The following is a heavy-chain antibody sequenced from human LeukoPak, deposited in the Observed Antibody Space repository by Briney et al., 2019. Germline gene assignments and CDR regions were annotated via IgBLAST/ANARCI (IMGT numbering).Heavy chain of an antibody. CDR2: ISSSGSSI. CDR1: GFTFSDYY. CDR3: ARHRSGGSQDDAFDI. D-gene: IGHD2-15*01. Sequence: GGSLRLSCAASGFTFSDYYMNWIRQAPGKGLEWVSYISSSGSSIYYADSVKGRFTISRDNAKNSLYLQMNSLRAEDTAVYYCARHRSGGSQDDAFDIWGQGTMVTVSS. J-gene: IGHJ3*02. V-gene: IGHV3-11*01.